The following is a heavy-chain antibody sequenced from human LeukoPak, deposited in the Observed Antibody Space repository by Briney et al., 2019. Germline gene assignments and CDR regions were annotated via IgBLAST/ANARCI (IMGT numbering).Heavy chain of an antibody. V-gene: IGHV4-59*08. J-gene: IGHJ4*02. CDR1: GGSISSYY. CDR2: IYYTGAT. CDR3: AKYGGSGWVIDY. D-gene: IGHD6-19*01. Sequence: SETLSLTCTVSGGSISSYYWTWFRQPPGKGLEWIGYIYYTGATSYNPSLKSRVTISVDTSKNQFSLKLTSVTAADTAVYYCAKYGGSGWVIDYWGQGTLVTVSS.